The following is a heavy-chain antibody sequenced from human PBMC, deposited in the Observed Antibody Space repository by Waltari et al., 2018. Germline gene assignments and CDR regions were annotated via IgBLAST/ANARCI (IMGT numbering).Heavy chain of an antibody. V-gene: IGHV1-18*01. CDR2: ISAYNGNT. J-gene: IGHJ5*02. CDR3: ARTQLLWSFDP. D-gene: IGHD2-2*01. Sequence: QVQLVQSGAEVKKPGSSVKVSCKASGGPFSRYAIRWVRQAPGQGLEWMGGISAYNGNTNYAQKLQGRVTMTTDTSTSTAYMELRSLRSDDTAVYYCARTQLLWSFDPWGQGTLVTVSS. CDR1: GGPFSRYA.